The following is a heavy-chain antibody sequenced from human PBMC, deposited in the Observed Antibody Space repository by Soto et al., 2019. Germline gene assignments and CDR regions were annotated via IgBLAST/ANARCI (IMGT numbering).Heavy chain of an antibody. CDR1: GFTFSSYG. D-gene: IGHD6-19*01. J-gene: IGHJ5*02. CDR2: IWYDGSNK. V-gene: IGHV3-33*01. Sequence: QVQLVESGGGVVQPGRSLRLSCAASGFTFSSYGMHWVRQAPGKGLEWVAVIWYDGSNKYYADSVKGRFTISRDNSKNTLYLQMNSLRAEDTAVYYCARDRSGWYDNWFDTWGQGTLVTVSS. CDR3: ARDRSGWYDNWFDT.